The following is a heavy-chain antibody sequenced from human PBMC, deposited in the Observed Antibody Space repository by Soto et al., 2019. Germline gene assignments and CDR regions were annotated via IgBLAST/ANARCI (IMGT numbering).Heavy chain of an antibody. CDR3: PKHKGSSGRYFDY. J-gene: IGHJ4*02. CDR1: GFTFDDYA. CDR2: ISWNSGSI. Sequence: GGSLRLSCGASGFTFDDYAMHWVRQAPGKGLEWVSGISWNSGSIGYADSVKGRFTISRDNAKNSLYLQMNSLRAEDTALYYCPKHKGSSGRYFDYWGPGTLVTVYS. D-gene: IGHD3-22*01. V-gene: IGHV3-9*01.